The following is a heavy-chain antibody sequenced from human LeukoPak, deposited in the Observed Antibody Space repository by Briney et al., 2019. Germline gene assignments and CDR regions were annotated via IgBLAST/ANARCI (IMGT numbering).Heavy chain of an antibody. CDR2: IHSGGNI. CDR1: GLIISDNY. Sequence: PGGSLRLSCAASGLIISDNYMRWVRQAPGKGLEWVSIIHSGGNIYYADSVKGRFTISRDNSKNTLYLQMNSLRAEDTAVYYCARDRGYAMDVWGQGTTVTVSS. V-gene: IGHV3-53*01. J-gene: IGHJ6*02. D-gene: IGHD1-1*01. CDR3: ARDRGYAMDV.